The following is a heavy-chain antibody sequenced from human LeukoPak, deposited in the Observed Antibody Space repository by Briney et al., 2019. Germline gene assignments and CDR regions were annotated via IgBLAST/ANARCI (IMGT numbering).Heavy chain of an antibody. Sequence: SETLSLTCAVYGGSSSGYYWSWIRQPPGKGLEWIGEINHSGSTNYNPSLKSRVTISVGTSKNQFSLKLSSVTAADTAVYYCARRLGRKFGERFYYYHYMDVWGKGTTVTISS. CDR3: ARRLGRKFGERFYYYHYMDV. CDR1: GGSSSGYY. J-gene: IGHJ6*03. D-gene: IGHD3-10*01. CDR2: INHSGST. V-gene: IGHV4-34*01.